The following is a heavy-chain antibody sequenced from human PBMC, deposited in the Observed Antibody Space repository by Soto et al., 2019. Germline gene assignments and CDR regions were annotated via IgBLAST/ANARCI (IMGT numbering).Heavy chain of an antibody. V-gene: IGHV3-23*01. CDR2: ISGGGGST. J-gene: IGHJ4*02. CDR3: AKPRGTYYFDY. Sequence: GGSLRLSCAASGFTISTYAMSWVRQAPGKGLEWVSAISGGGGSTYYADSVKGHFTISRDNSRNTLYLQMNNLRAEDTAVYYCAKPRGTYYFDYWGQGTLVTVSS. CDR1: GFTISTYA.